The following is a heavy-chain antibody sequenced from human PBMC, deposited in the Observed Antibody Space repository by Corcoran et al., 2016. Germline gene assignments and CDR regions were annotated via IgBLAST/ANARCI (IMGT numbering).Heavy chain of an antibody. CDR2: INPSGGST. D-gene: IGHD3-16*02. J-gene: IGHJ6*02. CDR3: ARDRRSDDYVWGSYRPPLYYYYGMDV. Sequence: QVQLVQSGAEVKKPGASVKVSCKASGYTFTSYYMHWVRQAPGQGLEWMGIINPSGGSTSYAQKFQGRVTMTRDTSTSTVYMELSSLRSEDTAVYYCARDRRSDDYVWGSYRPPLYYYYGMDVWGQGTTVTVSS. CDR1: GYTFTSYY. V-gene: IGHV1-46*01.